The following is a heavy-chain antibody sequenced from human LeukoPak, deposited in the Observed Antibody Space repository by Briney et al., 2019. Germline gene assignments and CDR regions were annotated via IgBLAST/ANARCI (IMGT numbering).Heavy chain of an antibody. CDR1: GYTFTSYG. CDR3: AREDYGSGSYYNDY. Sequence: ASVKVSCKASGYTFTSYGISWVRQAPGQGLEWMGWISAYNGNTNYAQKLQGRVTMTTDTSTSTVYMELSSLRSEDTAVYYCAREDYGSGSYYNDYWGQGTLVTVSS. V-gene: IGHV1-18*01. CDR2: ISAYNGNT. J-gene: IGHJ4*02. D-gene: IGHD3-10*01.